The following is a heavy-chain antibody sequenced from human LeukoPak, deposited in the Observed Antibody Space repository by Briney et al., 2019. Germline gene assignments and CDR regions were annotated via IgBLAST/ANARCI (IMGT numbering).Heavy chain of an antibody. D-gene: IGHD2-2*02. CDR1: GFTFRTSD. CDR3: AKVRHPGYTTWDY. J-gene: IGHJ4*02. CDR2: ISGSSGIT. Sequence: GESLRLSCVASGFTFRTSDMSWVRQAPGKGLEWVSRISGSSGITHYAESVNGRFTVSRDDSKNTLYLQMNSLRSEDSAVYYCAKVRHPGYTTWDYWGQGTLVTVSS. V-gene: IGHV3-23*01.